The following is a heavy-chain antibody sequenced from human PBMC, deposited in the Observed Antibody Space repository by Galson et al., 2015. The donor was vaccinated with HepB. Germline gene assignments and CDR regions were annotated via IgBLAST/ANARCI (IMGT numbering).Heavy chain of an antibody. Sequence: SLRLSCAASGFTFSRYAMHWVRQAPGKGLEWVAVISYDGSNKYYADSVKGRFTISRDNAKNSLYLQMNSLRDEDTAVYYCARGGDLFEYWGQGTLVTVSS. CDR3: ARGGDLFEY. V-gene: IGHV3-30*04. CDR2: ISYDGSNK. CDR1: GFTFSRYA. D-gene: IGHD4-17*01. J-gene: IGHJ4*02.